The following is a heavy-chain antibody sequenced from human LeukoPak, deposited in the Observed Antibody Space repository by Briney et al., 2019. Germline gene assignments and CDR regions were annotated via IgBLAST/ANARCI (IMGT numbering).Heavy chain of an antibody. J-gene: IGHJ4*02. D-gene: IGHD2-21*02. V-gene: IGHV4-34*01. CDR3: ARVVDGTYCGGDCYLH. CDR2: INHSGST. CDR1: GGSFSGYY. Sequence: ASETLSLTCAVYGGSFSGYYWSWIRQPPGKGLEWIGEINHSGSTNYNPSLKSRVTISVDTSKNQFSLKLSSVTAADTAVYYCARVVDGTYCGGDCYLHWGQGTLVTVSS.